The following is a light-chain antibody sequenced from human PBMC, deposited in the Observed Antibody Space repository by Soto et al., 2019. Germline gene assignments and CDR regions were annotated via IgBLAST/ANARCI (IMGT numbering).Light chain of an antibody. J-gene: IGLJ2*01. CDR2: DAN. CDR1: SSDIGAYNF. V-gene: IGLV2-14*03. CDR3: TSWTTSTTMI. Sequence: QSALTQPASVSGSPGQSITISCTGTSSDIGAYNFVSWYQQHPGKAPKLMLYDANIRPSGVSNRFSGSKSGNTASLTISGLQAEDEADYYCTSWTTSTTMIFGGVTKVTVL.